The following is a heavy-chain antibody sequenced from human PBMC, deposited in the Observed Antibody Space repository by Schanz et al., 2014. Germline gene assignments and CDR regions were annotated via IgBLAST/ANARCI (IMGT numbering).Heavy chain of an antibody. CDR2: INPNSGTT. CDR1: GYTFTSHG. CDR3: ARGRTFDY. Sequence: QLQLVQSGAEVKKPGASVKVSCKASGYTFTSHGISWVRQAPGQGLEWMGWINPNSGTTNYAQKFQGWVTMTRNTSMSTAYIELHILTSEDTAVYYCARGRTFDYWGQGTLVTVSS. J-gene: IGHJ4*02. V-gene: IGHV1-8*01.